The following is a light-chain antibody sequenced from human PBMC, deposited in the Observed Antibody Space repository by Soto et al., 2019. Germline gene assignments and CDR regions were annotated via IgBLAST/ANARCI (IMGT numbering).Light chain of an antibody. CDR3: QQYNEWPRT. J-gene: IGKJ1*01. V-gene: IGKV3-15*01. CDR2: GAS. Sequence: VLTQSPATLSVSPGERATLSCRASQSVRSNLAWYQQKPGQAPRLLIYGASTGATGIPASFTGSGYGTEFTLTISSLQSEEFGVYYCQQYNEWPRTFGHGTKVAIK. CDR1: QSVRSN.